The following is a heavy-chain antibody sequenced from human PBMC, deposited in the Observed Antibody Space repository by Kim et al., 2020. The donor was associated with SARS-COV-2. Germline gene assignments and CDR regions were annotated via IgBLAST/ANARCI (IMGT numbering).Heavy chain of an antibody. CDR2: INPSGGST. D-gene: IGHD3-10*01. V-gene: IGHV1-46*01. Sequence: ASVKVSCKASGYTFTSYYMHWVRQAPGQGLEWMGIINPSGGSTSYAQKFQGRVTMTRDTSTSTVYMELSSLRSEDTAVYYCARELWFGELIENWFDPWGQGTLVTVSS. CDR1: GYTFTSYY. CDR3: ARELWFGELIENWFDP. J-gene: IGHJ5*02.